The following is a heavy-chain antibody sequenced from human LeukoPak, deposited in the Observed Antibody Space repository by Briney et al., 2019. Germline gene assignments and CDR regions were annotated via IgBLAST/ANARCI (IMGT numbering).Heavy chain of an antibody. J-gene: IGHJ4*02. D-gene: IGHD6-6*01. Sequence: NPSETLSLTCTVSGGSISSYYWSWIRQPPGKGLEWIGYIYYSGSTNYNPSLKSRVTISVDTSKNQFSLKLSSVTAADTAVYYCARGSSLGYWGQGTLVTVSS. CDR1: GGSISSYY. V-gene: IGHV4-59*12. CDR3: ARGSSLGY. CDR2: IYYSGST.